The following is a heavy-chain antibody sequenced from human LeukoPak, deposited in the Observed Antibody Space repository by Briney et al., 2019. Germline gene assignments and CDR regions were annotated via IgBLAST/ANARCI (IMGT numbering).Heavy chain of an antibody. V-gene: IGHV4-59*08. CDR3: ARQKGYDYGDYAFDY. D-gene: IGHD4-17*01. CDR1: GGSISSYY. CDR2: IYYSGTT. J-gene: IGHJ4*02. Sequence: SETLSLTCTVSGGSISSYYWSWIRQPPGKGLEWIGYIYYSGTTNYNPSLKSRVTISVDTSKNQFSLKLSSVTAADTAVYYCARQKGYDYGDYAFDYWGQGTLVTVSS.